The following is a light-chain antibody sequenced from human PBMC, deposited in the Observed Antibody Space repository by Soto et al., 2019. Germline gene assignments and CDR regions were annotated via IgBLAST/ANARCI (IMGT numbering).Light chain of an antibody. CDR2: EAS. Sequence: DITMNQSPSTLSASVGDRVTITCRASQSINHWLAWYQQKPGKAPKLLIYEASSLLSGVPSRFSGSRSGTEFTLTISSLQPDDFADYYCQQYDSDSSTFGQGTKLDI. V-gene: IGKV1-5*03. CDR1: QSINHW. J-gene: IGKJ2*01. CDR3: QQYDSDSST.